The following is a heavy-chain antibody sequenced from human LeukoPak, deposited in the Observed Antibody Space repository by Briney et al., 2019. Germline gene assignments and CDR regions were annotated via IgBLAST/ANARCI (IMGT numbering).Heavy chain of an antibody. CDR1: GYSFTSYW. J-gene: IGHJ4*02. D-gene: IGHD6-19*01. Sequence: GESLKISCKVSGYSFTSYWIGWVRQMPGKGLEWMGIIYPGDSDTRYSPSFQGQVTISADKSISTAYLQWSSLKASDTAMYYCATCIAVAGTAFDYWGQGTLVTVSS. CDR2: IYPGDSDT. V-gene: IGHV5-51*03. CDR3: ATCIAVAGTAFDY.